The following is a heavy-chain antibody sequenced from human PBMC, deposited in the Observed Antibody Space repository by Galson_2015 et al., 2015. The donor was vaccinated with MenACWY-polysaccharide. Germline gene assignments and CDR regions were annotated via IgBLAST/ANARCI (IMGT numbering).Heavy chain of an antibody. J-gene: IGHJ4*02. D-gene: IGHD3-3*01. V-gene: IGHV3-23*01. CDR2: ISGSGNSA. CDR1: GFTFRTFP. Sequence: SLRLSCAASGFTFRTFPMNWVRQTPGKGLEWVAGISGSGNSAFYADSVRGRFTISRDNSRTTLYLQMNSLRADDTALYYCAKSFGDGVTVFATVPAAPGSRGQGTPVPGSP. CDR3: AKSFGDGVTVFATVPAAPGS.